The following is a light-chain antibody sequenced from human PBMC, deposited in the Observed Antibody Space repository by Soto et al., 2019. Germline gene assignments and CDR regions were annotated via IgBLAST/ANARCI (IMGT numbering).Light chain of an antibody. Sequence: QSALTQPASVSGSPGQSITLSCTGTSSDVGGYNFVSWYQQHPGTAPKLMIYDVTNRPSGVSNRFSGSKSGNTASLTISGLXXXXXADYYCSSYTSSSTEVFGGGTKL. J-gene: IGLJ2*01. CDR2: DVT. CDR1: SSDVGGYNF. V-gene: IGLV2-14*01. CDR3: SSYTSSSTEV.